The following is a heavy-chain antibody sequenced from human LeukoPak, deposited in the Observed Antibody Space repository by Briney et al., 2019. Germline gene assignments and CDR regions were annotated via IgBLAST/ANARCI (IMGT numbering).Heavy chain of an antibody. V-gene: IGHV4-38-2*01. D-gene: IGHD3-22*01. CDR1: GYSISSDNY. CDR3: ARAPRDSSSSNYMRRFDY. J-gene: IGHJ4*02. CDR2: VYHSGST. Sequence: SETPSLTLAVSGYSISSDNYWVWIRQPPRQGLEWTGGVYHSGSTYYNPSLKSRVTMSVDTSKNQFSLKLSSVTAADTAVYYCARAPRDSSSSNYMRRFDYWGQGTLVTVSS.